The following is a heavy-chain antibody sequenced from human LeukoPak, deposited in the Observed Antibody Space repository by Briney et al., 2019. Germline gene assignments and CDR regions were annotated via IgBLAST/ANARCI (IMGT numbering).Heavy chain of an antibody. Sequence: ASVKVSCKASGYIFTSYFMHWVRQAPGQGLEWMGWISAYNGNTNYAQKLQGRVTMTTDTSTSTAYMELRSLRSDDTAVYYCARTGLLHAFDIWGQGTMVTVSS. V-gene: IGHV1-18*04. J-gene: IGHJ3*02. CDR3: ARTGLLHAFDI. CDR2: ISAYNGNT. CDR1: GYIFTSYF. D-gene: IGHD3-22*01.